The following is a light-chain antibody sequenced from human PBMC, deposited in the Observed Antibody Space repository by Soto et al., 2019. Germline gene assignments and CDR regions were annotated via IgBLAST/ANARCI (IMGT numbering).Light chain of an antibody. CDR2: GAS. CDR1: QSVSSSR. CDR3: QQYNNWPPIT. V-gene: IGKV3D-15*01. Sequence: DIVLTQSPATLSLSPGVGATLSCGASQSVSSSRLAWYQQKPALAPRLLIYGASSRATGIPDRFSGSGSGTEFTLTISSLQSEDFAVHYCQQYNNWPPITFGQGTRLEI. J-gene: IGKJ5*01.